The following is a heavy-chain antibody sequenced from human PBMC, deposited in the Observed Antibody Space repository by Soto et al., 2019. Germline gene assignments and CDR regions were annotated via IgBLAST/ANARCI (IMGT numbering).Heavy chain of an antibody. D-gene: IGHD3-10*01. Sequence: ASVKVSCKASGFTFTSSAVQWVRQARGQRLEWIGWIVVGSGNTNYAQKFQERVTITRDMSTSTAYMELSSLRSEDTAVYYCAAVYGEVGSFDFWGQWTVVTVSS. CDR1: GFTFTSSA. CDR2: IVVGSGNT. V-gene: IGHV1-58*01. J-gene: IGHJ5*01. CDR3: AAVYGEVGSFDF.